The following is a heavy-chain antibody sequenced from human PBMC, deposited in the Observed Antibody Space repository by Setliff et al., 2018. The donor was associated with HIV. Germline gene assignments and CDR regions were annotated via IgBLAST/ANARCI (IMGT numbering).Heavy chain of an antibody. CDR3: ARNKLSDAFDV. Sequence: ASVKVSCKASGYRFNTYGISWVRQAPGQGLEWMGWINSYGGNTNYEQKFQGRVTMTTDTSTTSAYLELRSLRPDDTAVYFCARNKLSDAFDVWGPGTMVTVSS. CDR1: GYRFNTYG. CDR2: INSYGGNT. J-gene: IGHJ3*01. V-gene: IGHV1-18*01. D-gene: IGHD1-1*01.